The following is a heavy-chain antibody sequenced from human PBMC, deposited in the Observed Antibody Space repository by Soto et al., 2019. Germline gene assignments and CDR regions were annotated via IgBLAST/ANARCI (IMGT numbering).Heavy chain of an antibody. J-gene: IGHJ4*02. V-gene: IGHV1-69*01. D-gene: IGHD3-10*01. CDR3: ASRLDYYCESGYFDY. CDR1: GGTFSSYA. Sequence: QVQLVQSGAEVKKPGSSVKVSCKASGGTFSSYAISWVRQAPGQGLEWMGGIIPIFGTANYAQKYQGRVTIPANEPKSTDYMELSSLRSEDTAVYYCASRLDYYCESGYFDYWGQGTLVTVSS. CDR2: IIPIFGTA.